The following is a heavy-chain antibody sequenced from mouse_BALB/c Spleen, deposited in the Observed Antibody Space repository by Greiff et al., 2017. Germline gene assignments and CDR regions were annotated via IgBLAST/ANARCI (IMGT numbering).Heavy chain of an antibody. CDR3: ARKYGNYEETWFAY. V-gene: IGHV1S127*01. Sequence: VQLQQSGPQLVRPGASVKISCKASGYSFTSYWMHWVKQRPGQGLEWIGMIDPSDSETRLNQKFKDKATLTVDKSSSTAYMQLSSPTSEDSAVYYCARKYGNYEETWFAYWGQGTLVTVSA. CDR2: IDPSDSET. D-gene: IGHD2-10*02. CDR1: GYSFTSYW. J-gene: IGHJ3*01.